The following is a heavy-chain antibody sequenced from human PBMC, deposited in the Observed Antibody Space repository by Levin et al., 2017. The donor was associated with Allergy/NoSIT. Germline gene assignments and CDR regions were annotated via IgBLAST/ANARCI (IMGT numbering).Heavy chain of an antibody. CDR3: ATEYCHNGFCYTFDY. D-gene: IGHD2-8*01. J-gene: IGHJ4*02. CDR1: GYTLSEIS. CDR2: FDAENGET. Sequence: GESLKISCKVSGYTLSEISIHWVRQAPGKGLEWVGGFDAENGETLYAQKFQGRVTMTEDTSTDTAYMELSSLRSEDTAVYYCATEYCHNGFCYTFDYWGQGTLVTVSS. V-gene: IGHV1-24*01.